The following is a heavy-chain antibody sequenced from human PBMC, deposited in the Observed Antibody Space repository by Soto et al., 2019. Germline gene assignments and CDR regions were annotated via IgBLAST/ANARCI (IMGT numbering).Heavy chain of an antibody. CDR3: ARDLAYIREF. J-gene: IGHJ4*02. CDR1: GYTFTSYG. D-gene: IGHD4-17*01. V-gene: IGHV1-18*01. Sequence: QVELVQSGAEVKKPGASVKVSCKTSGYTFTSYGISWVRQAPGQGLEWMGWISTTNGDRGYAQKLQGRVTMTIDTSTSTAFMELRSLRSDDTAVYYCARDLAYIREFWGQGTLVTVSS. CDR2: ISTTNGDR.